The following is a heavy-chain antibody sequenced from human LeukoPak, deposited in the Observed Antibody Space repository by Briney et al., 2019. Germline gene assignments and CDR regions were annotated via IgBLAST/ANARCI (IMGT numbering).Heavy chain of an antibody. D-gene: IGHD3-22*01. CDR3: ARGGYYDSSGYPVDY. J-gene: IGHJ4*02. V-gene: IGHV4-4*07. CDR2: IYTSGST. CDR1: GGSISSYY. Sequence: SETLSLTCTVSGGSISSYYWSWIRQPAGEGLEWIGRIYTSGSTNYNPSLQRRVTISVDKSKNQFSLKLSSVTAADTAVYYCARGGYYDSSGYPVDYWGQGALVTVSS.